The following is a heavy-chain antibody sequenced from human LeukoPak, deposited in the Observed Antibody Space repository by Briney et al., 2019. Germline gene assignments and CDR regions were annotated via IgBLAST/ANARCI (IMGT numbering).Heavy chain of an antibody. CDR2: IKQDGSEK. CDR1: GFTFSNYW. Sequence: PGGSLRLSCAASGFTFSNYWMSWVRQAPGKGLEWMANIKQDGSEKNYVDSVKGRFTISRDNAKNSLYLQMNSLRAEDTAVYYCARVEGKNYAFDYWGQGTLVTVSS. J-gene: IGHJ4*02. D-gene: IGHD3-16*01. V-gene: IGHV3-7*01. CDR3: ARVEGKNYAFDY.